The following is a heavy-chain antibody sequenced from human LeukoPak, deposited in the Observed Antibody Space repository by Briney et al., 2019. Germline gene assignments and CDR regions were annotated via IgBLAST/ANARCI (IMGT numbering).Heavy chain of an antibody. Sequence: ASVKVSCKASGGTFSSYAISWVRQAPGRGLEWMGGIIPIFGTANYAQKFQGRVTITADESTSTAYMELSSLRSEDTAVYYCASYCRGGSCYSWGLDYFDYWGQGTLVTVSS. D-gene: IGHD2-15*01. CDR3: ASYCRGGSCYSWGLDYFDY. CDR2: IIPIFGTA. CDR1: GGTFSSYA. J-gene: IGHJ4*02. V-gene: IGHV1-69*13.